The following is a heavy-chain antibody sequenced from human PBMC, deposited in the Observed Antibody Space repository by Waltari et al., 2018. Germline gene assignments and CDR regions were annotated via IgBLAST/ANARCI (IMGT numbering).Heavy chain of an antibody. V-gene: IGHV1-46*01. Sequence: QVQLVQSGAEVKKPGASVKVSCKASGYTFTSYYMHWVRQAPGQGLEWMGIINPSGGSTSYAQKFQGRVTMTRDTSTSTVYMELSSLRSEDTAVYYCARAGIAAAGTIWFDPWGQGTLVTVSS. J-gene: IGHJ5*02. CDR1: GYTFTSYY. CDR2: INPSGGST. CDR3: ARAGIAAAGTIWFDP. D-gene: IGHD6-13*01.